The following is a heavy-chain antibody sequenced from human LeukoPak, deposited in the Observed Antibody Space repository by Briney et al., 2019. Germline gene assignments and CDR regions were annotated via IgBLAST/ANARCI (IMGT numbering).Heavy chain of an antibody. D-gene: IGHD3-10*01. J-gene: IGHJ4*02. CDR3: ARSPTVYYYGSGSYYNALDY. CDR2: INHSGST. V-gene: IGHV4-34*01. Sequence: SETLSLTCAVYGGSFSGYYWSWIRQPPGKGLEWIGEINHSGSTNYNPSLKSRVTIPVDTSKNQFSLKLSSVTAADTAVYYCARSPTVYYYGSGSYYNALDYWGQGTLVTVSS. CDR1: GGSFSGYY.